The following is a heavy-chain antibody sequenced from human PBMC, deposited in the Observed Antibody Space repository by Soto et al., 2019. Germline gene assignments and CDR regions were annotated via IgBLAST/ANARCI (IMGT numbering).Heavy chain of an antibody. CDR1: GFAFSSRA. D-gene: IGHD2-2*01. CDR2: ISGSGGST. CDR3: FLPPGGWGSDVCYAQFFDY. Sequence: PGGSPRLSCAASGFAFSSRAMGWVRQAPGLGPEWVSGISGSGGSTYYADSVKGRFTISRDNSKNTLYLQVNSLRAEDTAVYYCFLPPGGWGSDVCYAQFFDYWGRGALVPFSS. J-gene: IGHJ4*02. V-gene: IGHV3-23*01.